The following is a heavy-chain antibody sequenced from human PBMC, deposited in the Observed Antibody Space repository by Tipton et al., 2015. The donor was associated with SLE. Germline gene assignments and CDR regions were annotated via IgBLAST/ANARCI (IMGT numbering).Heavy chain of an antibody. V-gene: IGHV4-34*01. Sequence: TLSLTCAVYGGSFSGYYWSWIRQPPGKGLEWIGEINHSGSTNHNPSLKSRVTISVDTSKNQFSLKLSSVTAADTAVYYCARGGNWNSVWWFDPWGQGTLVTVSS. CDR3: ARGGNWNSVWWFDP. CDR1: GGSFSGYY. J-gene: IGHJ5*02. D-gene: IGHD1-7*01. CDR2: INHSGST.